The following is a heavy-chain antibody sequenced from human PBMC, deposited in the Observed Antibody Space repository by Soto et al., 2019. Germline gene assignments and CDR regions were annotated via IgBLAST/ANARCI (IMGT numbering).Heavy chain of an antibody. Sequence: SETRSLTCTVSGGSISSGDYYWSWIRQPPGKGLEWIGYIYYSGSTYYNPSLKSRVTISVDTSKNQFSLKLSSVTAADTAVYYCARDASGSRFLEWLSPLCYYYYGKDVWAQGTTVTGSA. J-gene: IGHJ6*01. CDR3: ARDASGSRFLEWLSPLCYYYYGKDV. V-gene: IGHV4-30-4*01. CDR1: GGSISSGDYY. CDR2: IYYSGST. D-gene: IGHD3-3*01.